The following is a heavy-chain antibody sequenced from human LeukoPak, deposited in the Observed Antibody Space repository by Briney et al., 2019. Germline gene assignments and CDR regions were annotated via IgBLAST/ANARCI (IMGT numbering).Heavy chain of an antibody. D-gene: IGHD1-26*01. CDR2: INPYNGNT. V-gene: IGHV1-18*01. J-gene: IGHJ5*02. CDR1: GYTFTTQG. Sequence: GASVKISCKACGYTFTTQGITWVRQAPGQGLEWMGWINPYNGNTHYAQRLQGRVIMTTDTSTSTAYMELRSLRSEDTAVYYCARDGGDFRSRGYHQWFDPWGQGTLVTVSS. CDR3: ARDGGDFRSRGYHQWFDP.